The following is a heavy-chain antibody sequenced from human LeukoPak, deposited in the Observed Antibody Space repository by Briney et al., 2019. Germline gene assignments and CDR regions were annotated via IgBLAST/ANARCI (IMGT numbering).Heavy chain of an antibody. CDR3: ARGYSSGWFQKNYYMDV. Sequence: SVKVSCKASGGTFSSYATSWVRQAPGQGLEWMGGIIPIFGTANYAQKFQGRVTITTDESTSTAYMELSSLRSEDTAVYYCARGYSSGWFQKNYYMDVWGKGTTVTVSS. CDR1: GGTFSSYA. J-gene: IGHJ6*03. D-gene: IGHD6-19*01. CDR2: IIPIFGTA. V-gene: IGHV1-69*05.